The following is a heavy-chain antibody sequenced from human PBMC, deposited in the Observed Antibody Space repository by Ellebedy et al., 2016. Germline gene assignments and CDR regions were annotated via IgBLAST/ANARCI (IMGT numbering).Heavy chain of an antibody. CDR1: GFTFSSYG. V-gene: IGHV3-33*01. CDR2: IWYDGSNK. Sequence: GESLKISXAASGFTFSSYGMHWVRQAPGKGLEWVAVIWYDGSNKYYADSVKGRFTISRDNSKNTLYLQMNSLRAEDTAVYYCAREGVIVGATPGFDYWGQGTLVTVSS. D-gene: IGHD1-26*01. CDR3: AREGVIVGATPGFDY. J-gene: IGHJ4*02.